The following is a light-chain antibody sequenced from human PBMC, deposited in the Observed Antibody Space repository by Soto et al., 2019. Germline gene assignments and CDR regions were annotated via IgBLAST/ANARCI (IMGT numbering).Light chain of an antibody. Sequence: QSVLTQPPLVSGAPGQRVTISCTGSSSNIGAGHDVHWYQHLPGTAPKLLIYGNGNRPSGVPDRFSGSKSGTSASLAITGLQTEDEADYYCQSYDSSLSGSEVFGTGTKVTVL. J-gene: IGLJ1*01. CDR3: QSYDSSLSGSEV. CDR2: GNG. V-gene: IGLV1-40*01. CDR1: SSNIGAGHD.